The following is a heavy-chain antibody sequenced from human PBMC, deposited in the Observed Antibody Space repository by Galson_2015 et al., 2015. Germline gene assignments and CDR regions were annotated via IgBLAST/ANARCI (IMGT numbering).Heavy chain of an antibody. V-gene: IGHV3-33*01. CDR1: GFTFSSYG. D-gene: IGHD1-26*01. CDR2: IWYDGSNK. CDR3: ASGSSGSYPFDY. J-gene: IGHJ4*02. Sequence: SLRLSCAASGFTFSSYGMHRVRQAPGKGLEWVAVIWYDGSNKYYADSVKGRFTISRDNSKNTLYLQMNSLRAEDTAVYYCASGSSGSYPFDYWGQGTLVTVSS.